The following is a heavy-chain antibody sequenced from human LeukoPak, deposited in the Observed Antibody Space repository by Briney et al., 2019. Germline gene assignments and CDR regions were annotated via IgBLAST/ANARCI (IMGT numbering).Heavy chain of an antibody. CDR3: VREGAYSTSSPAGY. V-gene: IGHV3-7*01. Sequence: GGSLRLSCAASGFTFSSYWMSWVRQAPGKRLEWVANINQDGSEKYYVDSVKGRFIISRDNAKNSLFLQMNILTAEDTAIYYCVREGAYSTSSPAGYCGQRTLVSVSS. CDR1: GFTFSSYW. J-gene: IGHJ4*02. D-gene: IGHD6-6*01. CDR2: INQDGSEK.